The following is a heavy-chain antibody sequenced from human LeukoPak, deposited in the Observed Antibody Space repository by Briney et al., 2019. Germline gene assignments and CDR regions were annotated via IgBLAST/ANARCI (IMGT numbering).Heavy chain of an antibody. D-gene: IGHD2-21*02. V-gene: IGHV4-4*07. Sequence: SETLSLTCTVSGGSISSYYWSWIRQPAGKGLEWIGRIYTSGSTSYNPSLKSRVTMSVDTSKNQFSLKLSSVTAADTAVYYCARDRHIVVVTARRGNWFDPWGQGTLVTVSS. CDR3: ARDRHIVVVTARRGNWFDP. CDR2: IYTSGST. J-gene: IGHJ5*02. CDR1: GGSISSYY.